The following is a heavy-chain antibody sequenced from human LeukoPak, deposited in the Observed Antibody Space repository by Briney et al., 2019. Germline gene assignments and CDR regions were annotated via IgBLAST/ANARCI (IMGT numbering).Heavy chain of an antibody. CDR3: VRDRSLSDNFRSGYSKYYFDY. V-gene: IGHV1-69*06. D-gene: IGHD3-3*01. CDR1: GGTFSNYV. CDR2: IIPIFGTT. Sequence: ASVKVSCKASGGTFSNYVISWVRQAPGQGLEWMGSIIPIFGTTNYAQRFQDRVTFTADKSTGSAYIELRGLRSEDTAVYYCVRDRSLSDNFRSGYSKYYFDYWGQGTLVTVSS. J-gene: IGHJ4*02.